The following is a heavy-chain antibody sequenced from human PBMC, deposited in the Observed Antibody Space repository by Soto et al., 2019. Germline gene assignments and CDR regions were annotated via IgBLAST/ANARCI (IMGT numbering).Heavy chain of an antibody. J-gene: IGHJ2*01. D-gene: IGHD2-15*01. CDR3: AKIYCGGGSCYWFFDL. V-gene: IGHV3-30*18. CDR2: VSYDGGSK. Sequence: QVQLVESGGGVVQPGRSVRLSCAASGFSFSSHGMHWVRQAPGKGLAWVAVVSYDGGSKYYADSVKGRFTVSRDNSKNTLHLEMNSLRTEDTAVYYCAKIYCGGGSCYWFFDLWGRGTLVPFSS. CDR1: GFSFSSHG.